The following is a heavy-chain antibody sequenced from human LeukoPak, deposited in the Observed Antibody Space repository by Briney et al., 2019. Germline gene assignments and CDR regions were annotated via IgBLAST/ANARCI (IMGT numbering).Heavy chain of an antibody. CDR2: IYSGGDT. D-gene: IGHD2-8*02. CDR3: ARFTGGKGNDY. J-gene: IGHJ4*02. CDR1: GFTVSSSY. Sequence: GGSLRLSCAASGFTVSSSYMTWVRQAPGKGLEWVSVIYSGGDTFYADSVKGRFTISRDNSKNTLYLQMNSLRAEDTAVYYCARFTGGKGNDYWGQGTLVTVSS. V-gene: IGHV3-53*01.